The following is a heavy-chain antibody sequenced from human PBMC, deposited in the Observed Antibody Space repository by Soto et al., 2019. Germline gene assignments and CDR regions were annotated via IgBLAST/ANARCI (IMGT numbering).Heavy chain of an antibody. CDR2: LYSDGTT. V-gene: IGHV3-53*01. J-gene: IGHJ6*02. CDR1: GFSVTNNF. D-gene: IGHD2-21*02. CDR3: ARQVVTPDGDYYGMDV. Sequence: PGGSLRLSCAASGFSVTNNFTNWVRQAPGKGLEWVSILYSDGTTYYGDSLRGRVTISRDTSKNTVFLEMNSLRAEDTAVYYCARQVVTPDGDYYGMDVWGQGTPVTVSS.